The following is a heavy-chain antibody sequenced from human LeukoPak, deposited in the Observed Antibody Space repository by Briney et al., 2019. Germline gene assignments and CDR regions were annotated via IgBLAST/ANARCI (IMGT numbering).Heavy chain of an antibody. CDR3: ARLLTGDAFDI. Sequence: PLETLSLTCAVSGYSISSGYYWGWIRQPPGKGLEWIGSIYHSGSTYYNPSLKSRVTISADTSKNQFSLKLSSVTAADTAVYYCARLLTGDAFDIWGQGTMVTDSS. CDR1: GYSISSGYY. V-gene: IGHV4-38-2*01. D-gene: IGHD7-27*01. J-gene: IGHJ3*02. CDR2: IYHSGST.